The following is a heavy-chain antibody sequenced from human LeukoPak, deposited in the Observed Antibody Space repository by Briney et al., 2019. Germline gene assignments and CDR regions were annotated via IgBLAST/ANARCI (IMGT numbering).Heavy chain of an antibody. CDR2: IKTDGSTT. D-gene: IGHD6-13*01. V-gene: IGHV3-74*01. CDR1: GFTFSSSW. J-gene: IGHJ4*02. CDR3: ARDNTVASAKYYFDF. Sequence: PGGSLRLSCAVSGFTFSSSWMHWVRQAPGKGLVWVSHIKTDGSTTAYADSVKGRFTISRDNSINTLFLQMNSLRIEDTALYFCARDNTVASAKYYFDFWGQGTLVTVSS.